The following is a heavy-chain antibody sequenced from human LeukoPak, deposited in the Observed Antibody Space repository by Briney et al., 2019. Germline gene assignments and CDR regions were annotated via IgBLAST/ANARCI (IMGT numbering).Heavy chain of an antibody. CDR3: ARDQDDYGDYDVPDYYGMDV. V-gene: IGHV3-33*01. CDR1: GFTFSSYG. CDR2: IWYDGSNK. Sequence: GGSLRLSCAASGFTFSSYGMHWVRQAPGKGLEWVAVIWYDGSNKYYADSVKGRFTISRDNSKNTLYLQMNSLRAEDTAVYYCARDQDDYGDYDVPDYYGMDVWGQGTTVTVSS. D-gene: IGHD4-17*01. J-gene: IGHJ6*02.